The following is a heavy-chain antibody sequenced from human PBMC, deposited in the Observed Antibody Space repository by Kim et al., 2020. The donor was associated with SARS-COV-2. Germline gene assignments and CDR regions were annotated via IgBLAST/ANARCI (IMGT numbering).Heavy chain of an antibody. J-gene: IGHJ4*02. CDR2: INPNSGGT. CDR3: ARKKNIWSFDY. Sequence: ASVKVSCKASGYTFTGYYMHWVRQAPGQGLEWMGWINPNSGGTSYAPKFQGRVTMTRDTSISTAYMELSGLTSDDTAVYYCARKKNIWSFDYWGQGTLVTVSS. CDR1: GYTFTGYY. D-gene: IGHD2-8*02. V-gene: IGHV1-2*02.